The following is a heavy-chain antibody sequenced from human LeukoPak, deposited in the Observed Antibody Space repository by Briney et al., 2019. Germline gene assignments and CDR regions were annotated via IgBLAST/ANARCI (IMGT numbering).Heavy chain of an antibody. V-gene: IGHV3-21*01. CDR2: ISSSSSYI. CDR1: GFTFSSYS. J-gene: IGHJ4*02. Sequence: PGGSLRLSCAASGFTFSSYSMNWVRQAPGKGLEWVSSISSSSSYIYYADSVKGRFTISRDNAKNSLYLQMNSLRGEDTALYYCAKGDDYDYVVKGNYFDYWGQGTLVTVSS. CDR3: AKGDDYDYVVKGNYFDY. D-gene: IGHD3-16*01.